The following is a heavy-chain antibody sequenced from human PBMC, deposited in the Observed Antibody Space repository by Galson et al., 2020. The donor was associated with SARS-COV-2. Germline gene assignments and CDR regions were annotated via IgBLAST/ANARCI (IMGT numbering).Heavy chain of an antibody. V-gene: IGHV3-30*18. CDR1: GFTFSSYG. D-gene: IGHD5-12*01. Sequence: GGSLRLSCAASGFTFSSYGMHWVRQAPGKGLEWVAVISYDGSNKYYADSVKGRFTISRDNSKNTLYLQMNSLRAEDTAVYYCAKDHTGYSGYEAYWGQGTLVTVSS. CDR2: ISYDGSNK. CDR3: AKDHTGYSGYEAY. J-gene: IGHJ4*02.